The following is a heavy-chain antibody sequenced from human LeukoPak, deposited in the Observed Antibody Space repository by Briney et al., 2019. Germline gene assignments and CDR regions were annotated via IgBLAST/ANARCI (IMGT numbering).Heavy chain of an antibody. V-gene: IGHV3-48*01. CDR1: GFTFRTYS. CDR3: ATDLRYYDSSGPVNFAS. J-gene: IGHJ1*01. CDR2: ISSSSSSI. D-gene: IGHD3-22*01. Sequence: GGSLRLSCAASGFTFRTYSMNWVRQAPGKGLEWVSYISSSSSSIYYADSVKGRFTISRGNAKNSLYLQMNSLRAEDTAVYYCATDLRYYDSSGPVNFASWGQGTLVTVSS.